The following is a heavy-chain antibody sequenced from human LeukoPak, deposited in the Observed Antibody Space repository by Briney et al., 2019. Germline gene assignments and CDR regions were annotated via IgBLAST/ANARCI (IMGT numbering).Heavy chain of an antibody. CDR2: IYTSGST. Sequence: SQTLSLTXTVSAGSISSGGYYWSWIRQPAGKGLEWIGRIYTSGSTNYNPSLKSRVTISVDTSKNQFSLKLSSVTAADTAVYYCARTTIFRAFDIWGQGTMVTVSS. D-gene: IGHD3-3*01. CDR3: ARTTIFRAFDI. CDR1: AGSISSGGYY. V-gene: IGHV4-61*02. J-gene: IGHJ3*02.